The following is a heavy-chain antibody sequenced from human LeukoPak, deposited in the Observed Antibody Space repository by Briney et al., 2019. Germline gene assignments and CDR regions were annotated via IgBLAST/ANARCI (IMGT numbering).Heavy chain of an antibody. V-gene: IGHV4-34*01. Sequence: SETLSLTCAVYGGPFSGYYWSWIRQPPGKGLEWIGEINHSGSTNYNPSLKSRVTISVDTSKNQFSLKLSSVTAADTAVYYCARGLGNKAMVRGVIPNWFDPWGQGTLVTVSS. J-gene: IGHJ5*02. CDR3: ARGLGNKAMVRGVIPNWFDP. CDR1: GGPFSGYY. CDR2: INHSGST. D-gene: IGHD3-10*01.